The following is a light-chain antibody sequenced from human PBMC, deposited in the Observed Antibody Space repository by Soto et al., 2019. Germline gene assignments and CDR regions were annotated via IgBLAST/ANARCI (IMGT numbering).Light chain of an antibody. CDR1: QTVGSNY. J-gene: IGKJ3*01. Sequence: EIVLTQSPGTLSLSPGERATLFCRASQTVGSNYLAWYQQKPGQAPTLLIHRASSRANGIPDRFSGSGSGTDFSLTISRLEPEDFAVYYCQQYGSSPPFPFGPGTKVDMK. V-gene: IGKV3-20*01. CDR2: RAS. CDR3: QQYGSSPPFP.